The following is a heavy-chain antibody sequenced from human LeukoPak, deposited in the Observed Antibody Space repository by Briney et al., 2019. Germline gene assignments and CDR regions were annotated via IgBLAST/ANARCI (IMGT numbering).Heavy chain of an antibody. CDR1: GFTFSDHY. CDR3: AREYYDFWSGYYDAFDI. D-gene: IGHD3-3*01. V-gene: IGHV3-72*01. J-gene: IGHJ3*02. CDR2: TRNKANSYTT. Sequence: PGRSLRLSCAASGFTFSDHYMDWVRQAPGKGLEWVGRTRNKANSYTTEYAASVKGRFTISRDDSKNSLYLQMNSLKTEDTAVYYCAREYYDFWSGYYDAFDIWGQGTMVTVSS.